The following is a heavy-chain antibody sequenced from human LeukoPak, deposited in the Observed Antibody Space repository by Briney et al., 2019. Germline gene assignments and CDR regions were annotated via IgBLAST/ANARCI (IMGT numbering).Heavy chain of an antibody. J-gene: IGHJ4*02. D-gene: IGHD6-6*01. CDR3: AREEYSSSVDY. CDR2: INHSGST. Sequence: SETLSLTCAVYGGSFSGYYWSWIRQPPGKGLEWIGEINHSGSTNYNPSLKSRVTISVDTSKNQFSLKLSSVTAADTAVNYCAREEYSSSVDYWGQGTLVTVSS. V-gene: IGHV4-34*01. CDR1: GGSFSGYY.